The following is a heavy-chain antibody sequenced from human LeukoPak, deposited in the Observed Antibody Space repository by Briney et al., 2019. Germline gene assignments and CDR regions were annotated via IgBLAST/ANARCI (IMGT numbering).Heavy chain of an antibody. CDR1: GGSFSGYY. J-gene: IGHJ5*02. D-gene: IGHD6-13*01. V-gene: IGHV4-34*01. CDR3: ARGGDSRSWYWFDP. CDR2: INPSGSI. Sequence: SETLSLTCAVYGGSFSGYYWSWIRQPPGKGLEWIGEINPSGSINYNPSLKSRATISVDTSKKQFSLKLSSVTAADTAVYYCARGGDSRSWYWFDPWGQGTLVTVSS.